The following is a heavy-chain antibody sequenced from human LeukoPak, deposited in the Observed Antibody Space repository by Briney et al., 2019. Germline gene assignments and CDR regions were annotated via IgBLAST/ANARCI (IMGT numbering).Heavy chain of an antibody. CDR1: GGSISSYY. Sequence: SETLSLTCTVSGGSISSYYWSWIRQPPGKGLEWIGYIYYSGSTNYNPSLKSRVTISVDTSNNQFSLKLSSVTAADTAVYYCARLGAYSSGWYGDWGQGTLVTVSS. CDR2: IYYSGST. V-gene: IGHV4-59*08. D-gene: IGHD6-19*01. CDR3: ARLGAYSSGWYGD. J-gene: IGHJ4*02.